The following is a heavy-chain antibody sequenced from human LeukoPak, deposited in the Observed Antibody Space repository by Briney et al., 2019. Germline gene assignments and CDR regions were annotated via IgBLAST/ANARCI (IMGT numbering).Heavy chain of an antibody. J-gene: IGHJ6*03. CDR1: GFAFSTYS. CDR2: ITSISSYI. V-gene: IGHV3-21*01. D-gene: IGHD1/OR15-1a*01. Sequence: PGGSLRLSCAASGFAFSTYSMNWVRQAPGKGLEWVSSITSISSYIKYSDSVRGRFTISRDNAKNSLYLQMNSLRAEDTAVYYCARVKAGATVEIFYYYYMDVWGKGTTVTVSS. CDR3: ARVKAGATVEIFYYYYMDV.